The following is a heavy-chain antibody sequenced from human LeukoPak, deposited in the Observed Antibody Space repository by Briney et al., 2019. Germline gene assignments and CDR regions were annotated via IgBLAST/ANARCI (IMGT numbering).Heavy chain of an antibody. CDR2: IYYSGST. Sequence: PSETLSLTCTVSGGSMKSDYDYWGWIRQPPGEGPEWIGSIYYSGSTYYNPSLESRVTISVDTTKNQFPLNVRSVTAADTAVYYCARLGNGDYGDYWGQGSLVTVSS. CDR1: GGSMKSDYDY. V-gene: IGHV4-39*01. J-gene: IGHJ4*02. CDR3: ARLGNGDYGDY. D-gene: IGHD4/OR15-4a*01.